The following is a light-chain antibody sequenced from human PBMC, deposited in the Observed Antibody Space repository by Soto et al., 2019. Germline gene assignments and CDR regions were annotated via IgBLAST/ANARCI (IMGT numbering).Light chain of an antibody. CDR3: AALDVSLNGLV. CDR2: SNN. Sequence: QSVLTQPPSASGTPGQRVTISCSGSSSNIGSNTVNWYQQLPGTAPKLLIYSNNQRPSGVPDRFSGSKSGTSASLAISGLQSEDEADYYCAALDVSLNGLVFCGGTKLTV. V-gene: IGLV1-44*01. J-gene: IGLJ3*02. CDR1: SSNIGSNT.